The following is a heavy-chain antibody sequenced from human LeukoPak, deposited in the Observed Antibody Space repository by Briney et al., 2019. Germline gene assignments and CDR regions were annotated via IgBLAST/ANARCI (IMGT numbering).Heavy chain of an antibody. D-gene: IGHD2-2*01. J-gene: IGHJ4*02. V-gene: IGHV3-21*01. CDR2: ISSSSSYI. CDR1: GFTFSSYS. Sequence: GGSLRLSCAASGFTFSSYSMNWVRQAPGKGLEWVSSISSSSSYIYYADSVKGRFTISRDNAKNSLYLQMNSLRAEDTAVYYCARDSVVSAAATGYSSQGTLVTVSS. CDR3: ARDSVVSAAATGY.